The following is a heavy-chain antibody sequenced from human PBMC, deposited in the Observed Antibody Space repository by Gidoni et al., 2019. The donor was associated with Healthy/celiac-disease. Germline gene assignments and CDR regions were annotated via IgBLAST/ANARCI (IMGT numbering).Heavy chain of an antibody. D-gene: IGHD5-18*01. CDR1: GYTFTDYY. V-gene: IGHV1-69-2*01. CDR2: VDPEDGET. CDR3: ATGGLTAKRRYSYQGDAFDI. Sequence: EVQLVQSGAEVKKPGATVKISCKVSGYTFTDYYMHWVQQAPGKGLEWMGLVDPEDGETIYAEKIQGRVTITADTSTDTDYMKLSSLRSEDTAGYYCATGGLTAKRRYSYQGDAFDIWGQGTMVTVSS. J-gene: IGHJ3*02.